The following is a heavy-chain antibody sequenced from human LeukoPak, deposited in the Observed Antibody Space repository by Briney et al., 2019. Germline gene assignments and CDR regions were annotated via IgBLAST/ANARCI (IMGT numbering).Heavy chain of an antibody. CDR1: GFTFSDYY. J-gene: IGHJ4*02. CDR2: ISSSGSTI. Sequence: NPGGSLRLSCAASGFTFSDYYMSWIRQAPGKGLEWVSYISSSGSTIYYADSVKGRFTISRDNAKNSLYLQMNSLRAEDTAVYYCARDRTVPYYFDYWGQGTLVTVSS. CDR3: ARDRTVPYYFDY. D-gene: IGHD4-17*01. V-gene: IGHV3-11*01.